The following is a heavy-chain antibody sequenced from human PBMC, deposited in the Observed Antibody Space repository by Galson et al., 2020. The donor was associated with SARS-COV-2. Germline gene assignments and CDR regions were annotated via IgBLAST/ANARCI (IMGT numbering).Heavy chain of an antibody. V-gene: IGHV4-59*08. J-gene: IGHJ6*03. Sequence: SETLSLTCTVSGGSISSYYWSWIRQPPGKGLEWIGYISYSGSTNYNPSLKSRVTISVDTSKNQISLKLRSVTAADTAVYYCARHALLGLGPLPVPYYYYYCMDVWGKGTTVTVSS. CDR3: ARHALLGLGPLPVPYYYYYCMDV. CDR1: GGSISSYY. CDR2: ISYSGST. D-gene: IGHD7-27*01.